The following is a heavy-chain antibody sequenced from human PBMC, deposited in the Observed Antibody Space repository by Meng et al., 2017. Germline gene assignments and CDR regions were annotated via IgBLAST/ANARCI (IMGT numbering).Heavy chain of an antibody. CDR3: AKDWKGIAAANQITNDYYYGMDV. J-gene: IGHJ6*02. CDR1: GGTFISYA. D-gene: IGHD6-13*01. V-gene: IGHV1-69*13. Sequence: SVKVSCKASGGTFISYAISWVRQAPGQGLEWMGGIIPIFGTANYSQKFQGRVTITADESTSTAYMELSSLRSEDKAVYYCAKDWKGIAAANQITNDYYYGMDVWGQGTTVTVSS. CDR2: IIPIFGTA.